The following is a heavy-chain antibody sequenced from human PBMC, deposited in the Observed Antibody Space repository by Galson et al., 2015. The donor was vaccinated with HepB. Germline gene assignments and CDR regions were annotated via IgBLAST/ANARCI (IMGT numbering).Heavy chain of an antibody. CDR1: GFTFSGSA. Sequence: SLRLSCAASGFTFSGSAMHWVRQASGKGLEWVGRIRSKANNYATAYAASVKGRFTISRDDSENTAYLQMNSLKTEDTAVYYCTRLGGTDTDFYYYHGMDVWGQGTTVTVSS. D-gene: IGHD2-15*01. CDR3: TRLGGTDTDFYYYHGMDV. J-gene: IGHJ6*02. CDR2: IRSKANNYAT. V-gene: IGHV3-73*01.